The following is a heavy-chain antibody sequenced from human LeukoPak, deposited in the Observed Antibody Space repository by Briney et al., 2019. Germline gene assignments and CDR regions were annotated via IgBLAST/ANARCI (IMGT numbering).Heavy chain of an antibody. Sequence: ASVKVSCXAAGYTFTGYYMFWVRQAPGQGLVWMGRINPNSGGTNYAQKFQGRVTMTRDTSISTAYMELSRLRSDDTAVYYCARGYCSGGSCYSVENWFDPWGQGTLVTVSS. V-gene: IGHV1-2*06. J-gene: IGHJ5*02. CDR2: INPNSGGT. D-gene: IGHD2-15*01. CDR3: ARGYCSGGSCYSVENWFDP. CDR1: GYTFTGYY.